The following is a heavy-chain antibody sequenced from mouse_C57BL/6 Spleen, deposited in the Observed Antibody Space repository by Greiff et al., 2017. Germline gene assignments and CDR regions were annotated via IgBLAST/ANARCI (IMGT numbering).Heavy chain of an antibody. D-gene: IGHD2-3*01. V-gene: IGHV1-62-2*01. Sequence: VQLQQSGAELVKPGASVKLSCKASGYTFTEYTIHWVKQRSGQGLEWIGWFYPGSGSIKYNEKFKDKATLTADKSSGTVYMELNRLTSEDSAVYFCARHEEEEGNDGYCVWYFDYWGQGTTLTVSS. CDR1: GYTFTEYT. CDR2: FYPGSGSI. CDR3: ARHEEEEGNDGYCVWYFDY. J-gene: IGHJ2*01.